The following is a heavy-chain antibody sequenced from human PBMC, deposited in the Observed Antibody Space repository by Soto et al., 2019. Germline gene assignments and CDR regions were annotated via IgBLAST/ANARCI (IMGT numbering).Heavy chain of an antibody. CDR2: ISYDGSNK. CDR3: ARELGYYDILTGYSSRGMDV. J-gene: IGHJ6*02. CDR1: GFTFSSYA. D-gene: IGHD3-9*01. V-gene: IGHV3-30-3*01. Sequence: QVQLVESGGGVVQPGRSLRLSCAASGFTFSSYAMHWVRQAPGKGLEWVAVISYDGSNKYYADSVKGRFTISRDNSNNPLYLQMNSLRAEDTAVYYCARELGYYDILTGYSSRGMDVWGQGTTVTVSS.